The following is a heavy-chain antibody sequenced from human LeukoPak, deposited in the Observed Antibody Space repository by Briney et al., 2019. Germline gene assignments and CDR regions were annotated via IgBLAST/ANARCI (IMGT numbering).Heavy chain of an antibody. CDR1: GGSFSGYY. J-gene: IGHJ4*02. D-gene: IGHD5-18*01. Sequence: SETLSLTCAVYGGSFSGYYWSWIRQPPGKGLEWIGEINHSGSTNYNPSLKSRVTISVDTSKNQFSLKLSSVTAADTAVYYCATTPGAMVAYYFDYWGQGTLVTVSS. V-gene: IGHV4-34*01. CDR3: ATTPGAMVAYYFDY. CDR2: INHSGST.